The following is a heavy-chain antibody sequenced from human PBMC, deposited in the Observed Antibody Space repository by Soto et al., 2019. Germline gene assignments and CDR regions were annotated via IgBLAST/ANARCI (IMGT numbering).Heavy chain of an antibody. CDR3: AKDPSNSEYYFDY. Sequence: GGSLRLSWAASGFTFDDYTMHRVRQSPGKCLELVSLISWDGYGTYYADSVKGRFTISRDNSKNSLYVQMNSLRTEDTALYYCAKDPSNSEYYFDYWGQGTLVTVSS. D-gene: IGHD4-4*01. CDR1: GFTFDDYT. V-gene: IGHV3-43*01. CDR2: ISWDGYGT. J-gene: IGHJ4*02.